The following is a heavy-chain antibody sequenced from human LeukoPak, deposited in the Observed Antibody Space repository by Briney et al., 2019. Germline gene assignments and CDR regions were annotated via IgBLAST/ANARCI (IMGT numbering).Heavy chain of an antibody. Sequence: PGGSLRLSCAASEFTFNRYWMSWVRQAPGKGLEWVAIIKKDGSEKYYVDSVKGRFTISRDNAKNSVHLQMNSLRAEDTAVYYCARGLAAPDYWGQGTLVTVSS. J-gene: IGHJ4*02. D-gene: IGHD6-13*01. CDR3: ARGLAAPDY. CDR1: EFTFNRYW. CDR2: IKKDGSEK. V-gene: IGHV3-7*03.